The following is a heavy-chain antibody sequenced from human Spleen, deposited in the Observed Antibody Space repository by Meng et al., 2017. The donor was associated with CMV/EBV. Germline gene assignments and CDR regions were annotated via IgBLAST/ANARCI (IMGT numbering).Heavy chain of an antibody. V-gene: IGHV1-8*02. CDR2: MNPNSANT. J-gene: IGHJ3*01. CDR1: GYTFTGYY. Sequence: ASVKVSCKASGYTFTGYYIHWVRQAPGQGLEWMGWMNPNSANTGYGQKFQGRVTMTRITSAGTAYMELSSLRSEDTAVYYCARGNGGNHDAFDVWGQGTMVTVSS. D-gene: IGHD4-23*01. CDR3: ARGNGGNHDAFDV.